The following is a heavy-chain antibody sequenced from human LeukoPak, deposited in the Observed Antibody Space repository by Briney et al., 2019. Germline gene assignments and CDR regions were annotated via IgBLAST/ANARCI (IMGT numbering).Heavy chain of an antibody. J-gene: IGHJ4*02. CDR2: XXXNGGST. D-gene: IGHD3-22*01. Sequence: GGSLRLSCSASGFTFSSYAMHWVRQAPGKGXXXXXXXXXNGGSTYYADSVKGRFTISRDNSKNTLYLQMSSLRAEDTAVYYCVKDRNYYDSSGYQYYFDYWGQGTLVTVSS. CDR1: GFTFSSYA. V-gene: IGHV3-64D*09. CDR3: VKDRNYYDSSGYQYYFDY.